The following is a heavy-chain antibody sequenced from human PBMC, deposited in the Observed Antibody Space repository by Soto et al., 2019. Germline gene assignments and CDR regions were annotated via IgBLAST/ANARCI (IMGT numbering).Heavy chain of an antibody. J-gene: IGHJ4*02. CDR3: ARSSMITFGGVIGPFDY. CDR1: GFTFSSYG. Sequence: QVQLVESGGGVVQPGRSLRLSCAASGFTFSSYGMHWVRQAPGKGLEWVAVIWYDGGNKYYADSVKGRFTISRDNSKNTLYLQMNSLRAEDTAVYYCARSSMITFGGVIGPFDYWGQGTLVTVSS. D-gene: IGHD3-16*01. CDR2: IWYDGGNK. V-gene: IGHV3-33*01.